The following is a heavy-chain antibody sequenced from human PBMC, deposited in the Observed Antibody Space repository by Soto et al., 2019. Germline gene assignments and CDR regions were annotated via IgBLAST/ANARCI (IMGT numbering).Heavy chain of an antibody. CDR2: ISYDGSNK. CDR3: ARRSSGAGSPFDY. CDR1: GFTFSSYA. D-gene: IGHD1-26*01. V-gene: IGHV3-30-3*01. J-gene: IGHJ4*02. Sequence: VPPGGSLRLSCAASGFTFSSYAMHWVRQAPGKGLEWVAVISYDGSNKYYADSVKGRFTISRDNSKNTLYLQMNSLRAEDTAVYYCARRSSGAGSPFDYWGQGTLVTVSS.